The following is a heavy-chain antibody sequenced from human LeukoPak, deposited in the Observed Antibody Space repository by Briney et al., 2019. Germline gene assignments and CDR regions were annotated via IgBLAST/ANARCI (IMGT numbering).Heavy chain of an antibody. D-gene: IGHD4-23*01. J-gene: IGHJ4*02. CDR2: IRYDGSNK. CDR1: GFTFSSYG. V-gene: IGHV3-30*02. CDR3: AKGPRRGVVKVSFIDY. Sequence: GGSLRLSCAASGFTFSSYGMHWVRQAPGKGLEWVAFIRYDGSNKYYADSVKGRFTISRDNSKNTLYLQMNSLRAEDTAVYYCAKGPRRGVVKVSFIDYWGQGTLVTVSS.